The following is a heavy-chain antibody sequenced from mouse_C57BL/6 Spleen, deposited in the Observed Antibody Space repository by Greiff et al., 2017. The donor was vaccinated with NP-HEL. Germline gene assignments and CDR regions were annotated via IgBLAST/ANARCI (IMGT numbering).Heavy chain of an antibody. CDR2: INPNNGGT. D-gene: IGHD2-3*01. CDR3: ARPGDGYYWYFDV. Sequence: EVKLLESGPELVKPGASVKIPCKASGYTFTDYNMDWVKQSHGKSLEWIGDINPNNGGTIYNQKFKGKATLTVDKSSSTAYMELRSLTSEDTAVYYCARPGDGYYWYFDVWGTGTTVTVSS. V-gene: IGHV1-18*01. J-gene: IGHJ1*03. CDR1: GYTFTDYN.